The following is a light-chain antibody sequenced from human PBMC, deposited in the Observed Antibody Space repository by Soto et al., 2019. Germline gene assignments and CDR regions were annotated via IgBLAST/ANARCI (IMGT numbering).Light chain of an antibody. J-gene: IGKJ2*01. CDR2: LAS. CDR1: QSLLQTNGYNY. V-gene: IGKV2-28*01. CDR3: MQAHQTPYT. Sequence: DIVMTQSPLSLPVTPGEPASISCRSSQSLLQTNGYNYLDWYVQKPGLSPRLLIYLASSRASGVPDRLRGSSSGTDFTLEISRVEAEDVGVYYCMQAHQTPYTFGQGTKLEIK.